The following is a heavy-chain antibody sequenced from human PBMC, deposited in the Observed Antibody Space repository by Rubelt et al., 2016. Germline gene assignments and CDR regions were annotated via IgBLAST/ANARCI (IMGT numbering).Heavy chain of an antibody. D-gene: IGHD6-13*01. V-gene: IGHV1-18*01. J-gene: IGHJ5*02. CDR3: ARGSSYSSSWYWFDP. CDR2: ISAYNGNT. Sequence: ISAYNGNTNYAQKLQGRVTMTTDTSTSTAYMELSRLRSDDTAVYYCARGSSYSSSWYWFDPWGQGTLVTVSS.